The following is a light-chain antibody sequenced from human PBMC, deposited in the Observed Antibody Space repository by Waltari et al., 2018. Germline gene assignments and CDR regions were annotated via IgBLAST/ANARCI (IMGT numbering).Light chain of an antibody. CDR3: CSQSSYNGVI. CDR2: DVN. CDR1: SSDVGGADS. V-gene: IGLV2-14*03. J-gene: IGLJ2*01. Sequence: QSALSQPASVSGSPGQSITISCTGSSSDVGGADSVPWYQDHPGQAPKVIIYDVNNRPSGVSDRFSGSKSGNTASLTISGLQAEDEANYYCCSQSSYNGVIFGGGTKLTVL.